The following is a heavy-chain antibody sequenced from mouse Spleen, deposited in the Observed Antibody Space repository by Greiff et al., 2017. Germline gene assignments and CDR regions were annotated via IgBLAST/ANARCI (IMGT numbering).Heavy chain of an antibody. CDR3: ARGLYYSNYVFDY. V-gene: IGHV1-55*01. D-gene: IGHD2-5*01. J-gene: IGHJ2*01. CDR2: IYPGSGST. CDR1: GYTFTSYW. Sequence: QVHVKQSGAELVKPGASVKMSCKASGYTFTSYWITWVKQRPGQGLEWIGDIYPGSGSTNYNEKFKSKATLTVDTSSSTAYMQLSSLTSEDSAVYYCARGLYYSNYVFDYWGQGTTLTVSS.